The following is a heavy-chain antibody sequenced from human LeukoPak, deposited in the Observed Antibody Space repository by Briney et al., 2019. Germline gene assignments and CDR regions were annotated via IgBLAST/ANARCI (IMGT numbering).Heavy chain of an antibody. CDR1: GGTFSSYA. D-gene: IGHD3-22*01. V-gene: IGHV1-69*06. CDR3: ARKVPNDSSGYYYRGQFDP. Sequence: SVKVSCKASGGTFSSYAISWVRQAPGQGLEWMGGIIPIFGTANYAQKFQGRVTITVDKSTSTAYMEPSSLRSEDTAVYYCARKVPNDSSGYYYRGQFDPWGQGTLVTVSS. J-gene: IGHJ5*02. CDR2: IIPIFGTA.